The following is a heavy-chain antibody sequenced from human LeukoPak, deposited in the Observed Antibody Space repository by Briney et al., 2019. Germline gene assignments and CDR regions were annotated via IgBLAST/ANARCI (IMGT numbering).Heavy chain of an antibody. CDR2: ISSSSSYI. J-gene: IGHJ3*02. CDR3: ARTNRKGAIDI. D-gene: IGHD2-8*01. Sequence: GGSLRLSCAASGFTFSSYSMNWVRQAPGKGLEWVSSISSSSSYIYYADSVKGRFTISRDNARNSLYLQMNSLRAEDTAVYYCARTNRKGAIDIWGQGTMVTVSS. CDR1: GFTFSSYS. V-gene: IGHV3-21*01.